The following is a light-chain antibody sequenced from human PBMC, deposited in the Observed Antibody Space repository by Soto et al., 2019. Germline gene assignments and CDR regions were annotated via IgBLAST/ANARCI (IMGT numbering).Light chain of an antibody. CDR2: DAS. CDR1: QDIRKY. Sequence: DIQLTQSPSSLSATVGDRVTITCQASQDIRKYLNWYQQKPGKAPKLLIYDASNRETGVPSRFSGSGSGTDFSLSIDSLQPEDIATYYCQQFFYFPTFGQGTKV. V-gene: IGKV1-33*01. CDR3: QQFFYFPT. J-gene: IGKJ1*01.